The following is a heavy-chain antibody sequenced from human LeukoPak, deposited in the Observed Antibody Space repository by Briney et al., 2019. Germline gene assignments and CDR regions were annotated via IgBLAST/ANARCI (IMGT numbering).Heavy chain of an antibody. Sequence: GGSLRLSCAASGFTFSSYCMHWVRQAPGKGLEWVSVISYDGSNKYYADSGKGRFTISRDNSKNTLYLQMNSLRAEDTAVYYCARELAAGWFDPWRQGTLVTVSS. V-gene: IGHV3-30*03. CDR1: GFTFSSYC. D-gene: IGHD1-1*01. J-gene: IGHJ5*02. CDR2: ISYDGSNK. CDR3: ARELAAGWFDP.